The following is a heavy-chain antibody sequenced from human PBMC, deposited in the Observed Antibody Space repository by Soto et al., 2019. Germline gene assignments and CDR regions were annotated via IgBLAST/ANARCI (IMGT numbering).Heavy chain of an antibody. CDR3: ARDQEYDILTGYPGSHHWFDP. J-gene: IGHJ5*02. Sequence: GASVKVCCKASGYTFTSYYMHWVRQAPGQGLEWMGIINPSGGSTSYAQKFQGRVTMTRDTSTSTVYMELSSLRSEDTAVYYCARDQEYDILTGYPGSHHWFDPWGQGTLVTVS. V-gene: IGHV1-46*01. D-gene: IGHD3-9*01. CDR1: GYTFTSYY. CDR2: INPSGGST.